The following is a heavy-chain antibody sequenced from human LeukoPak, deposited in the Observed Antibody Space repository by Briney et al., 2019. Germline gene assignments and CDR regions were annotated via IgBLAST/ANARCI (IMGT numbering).Heavy chain of an antibody. CDR2: IRSKAYGWST. CDR1: GFTSSDYG. CDR3: SRVPIRTVTWIVVLRGHDVFDV. Sequence: GGSLRLSCTASGFTSSDYGMTWFRQAPGKGLEWVGCIRSKAYGWSTEYAASVQGRFTISRDDSKSVAYLHMDSLTVEDTAVYYCSRVPIRTVTWIVVLRGHDVFDVWGQGTVVTVSS. J-gene: IGHJ3*01. V-gene: IGHV3-49*03. D-gene: IGHD3-22*01.